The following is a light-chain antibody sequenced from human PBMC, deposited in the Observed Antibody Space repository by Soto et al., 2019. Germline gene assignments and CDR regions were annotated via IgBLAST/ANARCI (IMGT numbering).Light chain of an antibody. Sequence: EIVLRQSPATLSLSPGERATLSCRASQSVSSYLAWYQQKPGQAPRLLIYDASNRATGIPARFSGSGSGTDFTLTISSLEPEDFAVYYCQQRSNWPPEYTFGQGTKLEIK. V-gene: IGKV3-11*01. CDR3: QQRSNWPPEYT. J-gene: IGKJ2*01. CDR1: QSVSSY. CDR2: DAS.